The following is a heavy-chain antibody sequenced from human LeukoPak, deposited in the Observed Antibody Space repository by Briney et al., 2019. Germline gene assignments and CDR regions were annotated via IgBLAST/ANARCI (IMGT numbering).Heavy chain of an antibody. D-gene: IGHD1-20*01. CDR2: IYYSGSN. V-gene: IGHV4-39*01. CDR3: ARLNWDDKDC. J-gene: IGHJ4*02. Sequence: PSETLSLTCTVSGGSISSNNYYWAWIRQPPGKGLEWIGSIYYSGSNYCNPSLKSQVTISVDTSKNQFSLKLRSVTAADTAVYYCARLNWDDKDCWGQGTLVTVSS. CDR1: GGSISSNNYY.